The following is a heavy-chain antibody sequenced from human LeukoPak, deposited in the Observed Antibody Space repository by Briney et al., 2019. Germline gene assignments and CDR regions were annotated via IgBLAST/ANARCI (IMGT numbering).Heavy chain of an antibody. CDR3: ARDRAARTEWPTYYYYYYMDV. CDR2: IYTSGST. J-gene: IGHJ6*03. V-gene: IGHV4-4*09. Sequence: SETLSLTCTVSGGSISSYYWSWIRQPPGKGLEWIGYIYTSGSTNYNPSLKSRVTISVDTSKNQFSLKLSSVTAADTAVYYCARDRAARTEWPTYYYYYYMDVWGKGTTVTVSS. CDR1: GGSISSYY. D-gene: IGHD6-6*01.